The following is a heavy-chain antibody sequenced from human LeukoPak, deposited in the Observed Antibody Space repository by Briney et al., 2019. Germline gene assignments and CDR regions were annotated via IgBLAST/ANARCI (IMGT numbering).Heavy chain of an antibody. CDR2: IYYSGST. V-gene: IGHV4-39*01. J-gene: IGHJ4*02. D-gene: IGHD2-15*01. CDR3: ARQLGYCSGGSCYGMFDY. Sequence: SETLSLTCTVSGGSVSNSNYYCGWVRQPPGKGLEWIGSIYYSGSTYYNPSLKSRDTISVDTSKNQFSLKLGSVTAADTAVYYCARQLGYCSGGSCYGMFDYWGQGTLVTVSS. CDR1: GGSVSNSNYY.